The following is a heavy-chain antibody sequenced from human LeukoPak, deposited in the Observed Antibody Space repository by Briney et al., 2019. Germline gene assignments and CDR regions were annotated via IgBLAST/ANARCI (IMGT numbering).Heavy chain of an antibody. CDR1: GGSISSYY. CDR2: IYYSGST. V-gene: IGHV4-59*01. D-gene: IGHD6-13*01. J-gene: IGHJ4*02. CDR3: ARGMQQLYHFDY. Sequence: SETLSLTCAVSGGSISSYYWSWIRQPPGKGLEWIGYIYYSGSTNYNPSLKSRVTISVDTSKNQFSLKLLSVTAADTAVYYCARGMQQLYHFDYWGQGTLVSVSS.